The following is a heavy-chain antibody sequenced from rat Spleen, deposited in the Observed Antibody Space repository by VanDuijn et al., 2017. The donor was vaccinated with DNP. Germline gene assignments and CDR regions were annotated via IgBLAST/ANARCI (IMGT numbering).Heavy chain of an antibody. D-gene: IGHD4-3*01. CDR1: GFTFSNYG. J-gene: IGHJ2*01. V-gene: IGHV5S13*01. CDR3: VRWNSGHFDY. CDR2: ISTGGGNT. Sequence: EVRLVESGGGLVQPGRSLKLSCAASGFTFSNYGMAWVRQAPTKGLEWVASISTGGGNTYYRDSVKGRFTISRDNAKSTLYLQMNSLRSEDMATYYCVRWNSGHFDYWGQGVMVTVSS.